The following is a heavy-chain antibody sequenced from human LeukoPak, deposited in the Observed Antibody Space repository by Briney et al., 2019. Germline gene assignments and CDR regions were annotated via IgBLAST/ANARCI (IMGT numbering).Heavy chain of an antibody. CDR2: IYYSGST. CDR1: GGSISSSSYY. J-gene: IGHJ6*03. CDR3: ASQTGSFYYYYYYMDV. Sequence: PSETLSLTCTVSGGSISSSSYYWGWIRQPPGKGLEWIGSIYYSGSTYYNPSLKSRVTISVDTSKNQFSLKPSSVTAADTAVYYCASQTGSFYYYYYYMDVWGKGTTVTVSS. D-gene: IGHD3-10*01. V-gene: IGHV4-39*07.